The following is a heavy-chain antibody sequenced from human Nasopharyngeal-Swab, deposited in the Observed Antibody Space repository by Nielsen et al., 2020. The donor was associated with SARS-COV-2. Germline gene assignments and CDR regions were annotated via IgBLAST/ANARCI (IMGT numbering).Heavy chain of an antibody. J-gene: IGHJ4*02. V-gene: IGHV3-30*04. CDR2: ISYDGSNK. Sequence: GESLTISCAASGFSFSSNAMHWVRQAPGKGLEWVAVISYDGSNKYYADSVKGRFTISRDISKNTLFLQMNSLRPEDTAVYYCARDDYGDYWYLDYWGQGTLVTVSS. CDR3: ARDDYGDYWYLDY. D-gene: IGHD4-17*01. CDR1: GFSFSSNA.